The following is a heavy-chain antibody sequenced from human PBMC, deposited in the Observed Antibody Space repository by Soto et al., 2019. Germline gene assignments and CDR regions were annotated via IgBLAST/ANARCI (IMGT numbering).Heavy chain of an antibody. CDR1: AGSISSSY. V-gene: IGHV4-4*07. D-gene: IGHD3-10*01. CDR3: ARDSGWEYNIGWFDP. J-gene: IGHJ5*02. CDR2: TCTRGSP. Sequence: PSETMSITCPVVAGSISSSYCSWIRLPHGKGLALIGSTCTRGSPYSIPSPRSRVTLSEATSKTLVFRKLSSVTAADTAVYYCARDSGWEYNIGWFDPWGQGTLVTVSS.